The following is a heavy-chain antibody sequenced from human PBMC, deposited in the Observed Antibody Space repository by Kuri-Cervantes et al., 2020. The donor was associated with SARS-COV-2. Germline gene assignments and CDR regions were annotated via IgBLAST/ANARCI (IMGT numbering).Heavy chain of an antibody. D-gene: IGHD2-21*01. Sequence: GESLKISCAASGFTFSSYWMSWVRQAPGKGLGWVANIKQDGSEKYYVDSVKGRFTISRDNAKNSLHLQMNSLRAEDTAVYYCARGRFRDYWGQGTLVTVSS. J-gene: IGHJ4*02. V-gene: IGHV3-7*01. CDR2: IKQDGSEK. CDR3: ARGRFRDY. CDR1: GFTFSSYW.